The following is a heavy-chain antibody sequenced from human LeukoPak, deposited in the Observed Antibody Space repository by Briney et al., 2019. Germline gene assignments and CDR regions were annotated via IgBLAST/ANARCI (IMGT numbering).Heavy chain of an antibody. CDR3: AKDLRLNGGFHAPYYFEY. Sequence: GGSLRLSCAASGFIFSNYGMHWVRQAPGQGLEWVAFIRYDGMSQHYGDVVKARFTISTDSSKNMVFLQMNSLTLGDTAVYYCAKDLRLNGGFHAPYYFEYWGRGTLVTVSS. CDR2: IRYDGMSQ. D-gene: IGHD4-23*01. CDR1: GFIFSNYG. J-gene: IGHJ4*02. V-gene: IGHV3-30*02.